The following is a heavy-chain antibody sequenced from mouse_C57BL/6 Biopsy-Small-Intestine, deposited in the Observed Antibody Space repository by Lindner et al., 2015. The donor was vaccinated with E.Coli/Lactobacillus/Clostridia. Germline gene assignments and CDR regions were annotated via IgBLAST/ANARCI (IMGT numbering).Heavy chain of an antibody. CDR3: ARSYYKRSMDY. CDR1: GYTFTDYY. V-gene: IGHV1-34*01. Sequence: QESGPELVKPGASVKMSCKASGYTFTDYYMHWVKQSHGKSLEWIGYFYPNTGGKGYNQKFKDRATLTADKSSSTAYMELRSLTSEDSAVYYCARSYYKRSMDYWGQGTSVTVSS. D-gene: IGHD2-12*01. J-gene: IGHJ4*01. CDR2: FYPNTGGK.